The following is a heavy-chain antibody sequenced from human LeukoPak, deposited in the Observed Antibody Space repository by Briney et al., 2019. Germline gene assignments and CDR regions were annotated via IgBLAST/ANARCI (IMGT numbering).Heavy chain of an antibody. D-gene: IGHD5-12*01. V-gene: IGHV4-59*01. Sequence: SETLSLTCTVSGGSISSYYWSWIRQPPGKGLEWIGYIYYSGSTNYNPSLKSRVTISVDTSKNQFYPKLSSVTAADTAVYYCAGEHSGYDQPEYYFDYWGQGTLVTVSS. CDR3: AGEHSGYDQPEYYFDY. CDR1: GGSISSYY. J-gene: IGHJ4*02. CDR2: IYYSGST.